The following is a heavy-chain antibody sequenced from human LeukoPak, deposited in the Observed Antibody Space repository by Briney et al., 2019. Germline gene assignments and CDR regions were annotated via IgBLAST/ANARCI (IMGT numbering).Heavy chain of an antibody. CDR3: ARGVVSEQWLVNY. V-gene: IGHV3-21*01. D-gene: IGHD6-19*01. Sequence: SGGSLRLSCAASGFTFSIYSMNWVRQAPGKGLEWVSFISSSSSDIYYADSVKGRFTISRDNAKNSLYLQMNSLRAEDTAVYYCARGVVSEQWLVNYWGQGTLVTVSS. J-gene: IGHJ4*02. CDR2: ISSSSSDI. CDR1: GFTFSIYS.